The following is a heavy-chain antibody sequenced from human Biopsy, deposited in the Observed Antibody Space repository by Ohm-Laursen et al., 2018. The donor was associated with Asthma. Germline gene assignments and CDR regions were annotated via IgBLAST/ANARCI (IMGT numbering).Heavy chain of an antibody. D-gene: IGHD1-1*01. CDR1: GFTFSSYG. Sequence: SLRLSCAASGFTFSSYGMHWVRQAPGKGLEWVAVIWYDGGNKYYADSVKGRFIISRDNSKNTLYLQMNSLRAEDTAVYYCARDLGTTRMGVWGQGTTVTVSS. CDR3: ARDLGTTRMGV. V-gene: IGHV3-33*01. CDR2: IWYDGGNK. J-gene: IGHJ6*02.